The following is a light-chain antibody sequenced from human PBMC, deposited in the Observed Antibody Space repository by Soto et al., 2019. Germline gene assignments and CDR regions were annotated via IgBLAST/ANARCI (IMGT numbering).Light chain of an antibody. CDR1: QGIRND. Sequence: AIQMTQSPSSLSASVGDRVTITCRASQGIRNDLGWYQQKPGKAPNLLIYATSSLQGGVPSRFSGSGSGTDFTLTISSLQPEDFATYYCQHFKSFPITFGQGTRLEIK. J-gene: IGKJ5*01. CDR2: ATS. CDR3: QHFKSFPIT. V-gene: IGKV1-6*01.